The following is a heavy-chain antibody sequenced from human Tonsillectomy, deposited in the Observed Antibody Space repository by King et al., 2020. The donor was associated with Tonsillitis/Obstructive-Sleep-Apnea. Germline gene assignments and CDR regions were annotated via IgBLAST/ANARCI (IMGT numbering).Heavy chain of an antibody. Sequence: VQLQQWGAGLLKPSETLSLTCAVYGGSFSGYYWSWIRQPPGKGLEWIGEIDHSGSTNYNPSLKSRVTISVDTSKNLFSMKLTSVTAAEAAVYYCARASEAFDIWGQGTMVTVSS. J-gene: IGHJ3*02. CDR1: GGSFSGYY. D-gene: IGHD6-6*01. V-gene: IGHV4-34*01. CDR3: ARASEAFDI. CDR2: IDHSGST.